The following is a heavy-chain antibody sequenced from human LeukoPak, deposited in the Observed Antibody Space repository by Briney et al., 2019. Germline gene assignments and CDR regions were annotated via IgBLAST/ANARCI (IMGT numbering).Heavy chain of an antibody. J-gene: IGHJ4*02. CDR1: GGSISSGDYY. CDR2: IYYSGST. CDR3: ARVPYTYGSLPYYFDS. D-gene: IGHD5-18*01. V-gene: IGHV4-30-4*01. Sequence: KASQTLSLTCTVSGGSISSGDYYWSWIRQPPKKGLEWIGYIYYSGSTYYSPSLKSRVAISVDTSNNQFSLNLNSVTAADTAVYYCARVPYTYGSLPYYFDSWGQGTLVTVSS.